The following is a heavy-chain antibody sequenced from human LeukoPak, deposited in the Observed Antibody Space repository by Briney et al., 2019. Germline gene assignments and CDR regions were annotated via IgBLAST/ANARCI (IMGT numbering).Heavy chain of an antibody. Sequence: SETLSLTCTVSGGSISSSSYYWGWIRQPPGKGLEWIGSIYYSGSTYYNPSLKSRVTISVDTSKNQFSLKLSSVTAADTAVYYCARVVPAAPGIGWFDPWGQGTLVTVSS. CDR1: GGSISSSSYY. CDR2: IYYSGST. V-gene: IGHV4-39*07. CDR3: ARVVPAAPGIGWFDP. D-gene: IGHD2-2*01. J-gene: IGHJ5*02.